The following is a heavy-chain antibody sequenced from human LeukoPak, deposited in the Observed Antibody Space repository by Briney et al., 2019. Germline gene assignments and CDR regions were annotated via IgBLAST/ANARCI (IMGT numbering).Heavy chain of an antibody. Sequence: SETLSLTCTVSGGSISSYYWSWIRQPPGKGLEWIGYIYYSGSTNYNPSPKSRVTISVDTSKNQFSLKLSSVTAADTAVYYCARTRDCYNSYYFDYWGQGTLVNVSS. V-gene: IGHV4-59*01. CDR2: IYYSGST. CDR1: GGSISSYY. J-gene: IGHJ4*02. CDR3: ARTRDCYNSYYFDY. D-gene: IGHD5-24*01.